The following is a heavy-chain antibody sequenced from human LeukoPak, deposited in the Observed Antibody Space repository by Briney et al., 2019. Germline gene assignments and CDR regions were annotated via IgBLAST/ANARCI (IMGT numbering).Heavy chain of an antibody. CDR3: ARDNVVVVPAAYSFDY. V-gene: IGHV1-69*04. CDR2: IIPILGIA. Sequence: SVKVSCKASGGTFSSYAISWVRQAPGQGLEWMGRIIPILGIANYAQKFQGRVTITADKSTSTAYMELSSLRSEDTAVYYCARDNVVVVPAAYSFDYWGQGTLVTVSS. J-gene: IGHJ4*02. D-gene: IGHD2-2*01. CDR1: GGTFSSYA.